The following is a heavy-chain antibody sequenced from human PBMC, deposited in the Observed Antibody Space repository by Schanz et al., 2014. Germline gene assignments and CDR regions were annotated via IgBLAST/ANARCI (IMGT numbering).Heavy chain of an antibody. D-gene: IGHD4-17*01. V-gene: IGHV1-8*01. CDR1: GYTFTSYD. CDR3: ARDAVTSVLTPGFYY. J-gene: IGHJ4*02. Sequence: QVLQVQSGSELKKPGTSVRVSCKASGYTFTSYDFNWVRQAPGQGLEWMGWMNPDSGNTGYAQKFQGRVTMTRNTSISTAYMELSSLRSEDTAVYYCARDAVTSVLTPGFYYWGQGTLVTVSS. CDR2: MNPDSGNT.